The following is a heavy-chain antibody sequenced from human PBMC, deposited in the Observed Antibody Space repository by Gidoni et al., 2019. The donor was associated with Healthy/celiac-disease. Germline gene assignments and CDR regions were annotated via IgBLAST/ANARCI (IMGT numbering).Heavy chain of an antibody. CDR3: ARGGGPICSGGSCYARRYAERYYYYMDV. CDR1: GGSFSGYY. V-gene: IGHV4-34*01. CDR2: INHSGST. Sequence: QVQLQQWGAGLLKPSETLSLTCAVYGGSFSGYYWSWIRQPPGKGLEWIGEINHSGSTNYNPSLKSRVPISVDTSKNQFSLKLSSVTAADTAVYYCARGGGPICSGGSCYARRYAERYYYYMDVWGKGTTVAVSS. J-gene: IGHJ6*03. D-gene: IGHD2-15*01.